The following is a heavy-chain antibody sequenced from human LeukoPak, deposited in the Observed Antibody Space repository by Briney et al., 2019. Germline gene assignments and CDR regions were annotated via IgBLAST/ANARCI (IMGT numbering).Heavy chain of an antibody. CDR2: INPNSGGT. CDR3: ARDLARRYYYYYMDV. CDR1: GYTFTGYY. Sequence: ASVKVSCKASGYTFTGYYMHWVRQAPGQGLEWMGWINPNSGGTNYAQKFQGRVTMTRDTSINTAYMELSRLRSDDTAVYYCARDLARRYYYYYMDVWGKGTTVTVSS. V-gene: IGHV1-2*02. D-gene: IGHD3-3*02. J-gene: IGHJ6*03.